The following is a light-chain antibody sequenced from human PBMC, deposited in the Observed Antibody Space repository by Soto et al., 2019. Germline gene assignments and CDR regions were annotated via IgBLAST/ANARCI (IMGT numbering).Light chain of an antibody. CDR2: GAS. CDR1: QSVSSY. J-gene: IGKJ1*01. CDR3: QQYNNWTPWT. V-gene: IGKV3-15*01. Sequence: EIEMTQSPSTLSVSPGERATITCRASQSVSSYLAWYQQKSGQAPRLLIYGASTRATGIPARFSGSGSGTEFTLTISSLQSEDFAVYYCQQYNNWTPWTFGQGTKVEIK.